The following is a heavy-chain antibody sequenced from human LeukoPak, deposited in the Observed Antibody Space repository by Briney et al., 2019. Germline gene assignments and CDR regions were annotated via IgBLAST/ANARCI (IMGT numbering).Heavy chain of an antibody. J-gene: IGHJ4*02. Sequence: PSETLSLTCTVSGGSISSYYWSWIRQPPGKGLEWIGYIYYSGSTNYNPSLKSRVTISVDTSKNQFSLKLSSVTAADTSVYYCARALLYGSGSYHFDYWGQGTLVTVSS. CDR2: IYYSGST. CDR1: GGSISSYY. D-gene: IGHD3-10*01. V-gene: IGHV4-59*01. CDR3: ARALLYGSGSYHFDY.